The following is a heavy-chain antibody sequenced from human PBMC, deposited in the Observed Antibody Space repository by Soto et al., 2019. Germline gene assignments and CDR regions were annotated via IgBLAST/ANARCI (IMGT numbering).Heavy chain of an antibody. CDR1: GFNFSAFD. V-gene: IGHV3-13*01. D-gene: IGHD3-10*01. CDR2: IGTISDT. J-gene: IGHJ5*02. CDR3: ARGRSYSYDSTPPPRFDP. Sequence: HRLSYAASGFNFSAFDMHWVSKTTGKGLEWVSGIGTISDTYYADSVKGRFTISRENAKNSLYLQMNSLRAGDTAVYYCARGRSYSYDSTPPPRFDPRGRGTLVTVSS.